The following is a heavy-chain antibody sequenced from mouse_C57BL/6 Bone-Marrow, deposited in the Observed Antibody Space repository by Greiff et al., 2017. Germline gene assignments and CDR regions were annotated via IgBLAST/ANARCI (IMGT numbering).Heavy chain of an antibody. CDR1: GYTFTSYW. CDR3: ARSGSPYYFDY. CDR2: IDPSDSYT. D-gene: IGHD6-1*01. V-gene: IGHV1-69*01. Sequence: QVQLQQPGAELVMPGASVKLSCKASGYTFTSYWMHWVKQRPGQGLEWIGEIDPSDSYTNYNQKFKGKSTLTVDKSSSTAYMQRSSLTSEDSAVYYCARSGSPYYFDYWGQGTTLTVSS. J-gene: IGHJ2*01.